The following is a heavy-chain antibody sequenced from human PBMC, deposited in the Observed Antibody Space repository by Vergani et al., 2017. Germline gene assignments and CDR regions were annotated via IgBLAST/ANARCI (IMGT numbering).Heavy chain of an antibody. D-gene: IGHD2-2*01. CDR2: IYTSGST. CDR3: ARGGPAYFDY. J-gene: IGHJ4*02. CDR1: GGSISSYY. V-gene: IGHV4-4*09. Sequence: QVQLQESGPGLVKPSETLSLTCTVSGGSISSYYWSWIRQPPGKGLEWIGYIYTSGSTNYNPSLKSRVTISVDTSKNQSSLKLSSVTAADTAVYYCARGGPAYFDYWGQGTLVTVSS.